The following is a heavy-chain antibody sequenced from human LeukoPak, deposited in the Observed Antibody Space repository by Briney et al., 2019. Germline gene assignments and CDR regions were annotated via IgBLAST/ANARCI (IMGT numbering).Heavy chain of an antibody. J-gene: IGHJ4*02. CDR3: ARHPSPQLHHFDY. D-gene: IGHD1-1*01. CDR1: GYTFTGYY. V-gene: IGHV1-46*01. CDR2: INPSGDST. Sequence: ASVKVSCKASGYTFTGYYMHWVRQAPGQGLEWMGIINPSGDSTSYEQRFQGRLTMTRDTSTNIVYMELSSLRSEDTAVYYCARHPSPQLHHFDYWGQGTLVTVSS.